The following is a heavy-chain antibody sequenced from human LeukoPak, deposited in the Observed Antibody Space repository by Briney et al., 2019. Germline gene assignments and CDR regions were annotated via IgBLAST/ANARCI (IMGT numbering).Heavy chain of an antibody. CDR1: GFTLSQSA. CDR3: ASMGYYYDSSGSSQNSFLDY. Sequence: GGSLRLSCAASGFTLSQSAMSWVRQAPGKGLEWVSNISGGDISTYYADSVKGRFTISRDNSKNTLYLQMNSLRAEDTAVYYCASMGYYYDSSGSSQNSFLDYWGQGTLVTVSS. V-gene: IGHV3-23*01. D-gene: IGHD3-22*01. CDR2: ISGGDIST. J-gene: IGHJ4*02.